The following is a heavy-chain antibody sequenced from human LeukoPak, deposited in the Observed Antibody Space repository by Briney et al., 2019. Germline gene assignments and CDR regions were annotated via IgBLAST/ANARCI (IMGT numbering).Heavy chain of an antibody. V-gene: IGHV3-23*01. CDR2: ISGSGGGT. CDR1: GFTFSAQA. Sequence: PGGSLRLSCAASGFTFSAQAMNWVRQAPGKGLEWVSGISGSGGGTFYADSVKGRFTISRDNSKNTLYLEMNSLRAEDTALYYCARENVKDLLAAQYHSFYFDYWGQGTLVTVSS. J-gene: IGHJ4*02. CDR3: ARENVKDLLAAQYHSFYFDY. D-gene: IGHD3-9*01.